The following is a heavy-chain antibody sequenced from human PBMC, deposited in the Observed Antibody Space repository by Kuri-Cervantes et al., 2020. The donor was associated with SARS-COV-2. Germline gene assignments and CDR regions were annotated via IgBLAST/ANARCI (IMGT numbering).Heavy chain of an antibody. J-gene: IGHJ3*02. D-gene: IGHD6-19*01. CDR2: ISYDGSSK. CDR3: ASSPVAAPFGVFDI. Sequence: GGSLRLSCAASGFTFSSYAMHWVRQAPGKRLEWVAVISYDGSSKYYADSVKGRFTISRDNSKNTLYLQMNSLRAEDTAVYYCASSPVAAPFGVFDIWGQGTMVTVSS. CDR1: GFTFSSYA. V-gene: IGHV3-30-3*01.